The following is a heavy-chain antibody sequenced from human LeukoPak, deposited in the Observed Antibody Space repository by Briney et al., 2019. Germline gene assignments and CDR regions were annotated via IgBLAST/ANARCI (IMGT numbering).Heavy chain of an antibody. J-gene: IGHJ4*02. CDR1: GFTVSSNF. Sequence: PGGSLRLSCAASGFTVSSNFMSWVRQAPGKGLECVSVIYSRGGTYYADSVQGRFTISRDASKNTLFLQMNSLRADDTAVYYCARHGGYHSPIDYWGQGTLVTVSS. CDR2: IYSRGGT. V-gene: IGHV3-53*01. CDR3: ARHGGYHSPIDY. D-gene: IGHD3-22*01.